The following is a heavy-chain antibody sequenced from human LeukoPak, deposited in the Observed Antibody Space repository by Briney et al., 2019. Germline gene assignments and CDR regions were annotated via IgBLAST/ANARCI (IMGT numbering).Heavy chain of an antibody. CDR2: ICGSGGST. CDR1: GFTFSSYA. J-gene: IGHJ4*02. D-gene: IGHD3-16*01. Sequence: GGSLRLSCAACGFTFSSYAMSWVRQAPGKGLEWVSAICGSGGSTYYAGSVTGRFPISSDNSKTTLSLQMKSLRPEDTAVYYCARDAAAELGLGSWGYWGQGTLVTVSS. CDR3: ARDAAAELGLGSWGY. V-gene: IGHV3-23*01.